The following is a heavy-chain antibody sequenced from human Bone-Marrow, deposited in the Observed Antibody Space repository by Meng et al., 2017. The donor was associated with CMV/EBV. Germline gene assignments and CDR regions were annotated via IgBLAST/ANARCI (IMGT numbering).Heavy chain of an antibody. Sequence: SEIPALTCTVSGGSISSSSYYWGWIRQPPGKGLEWIGSIYYSGSTYYNPSLKSRVTISVDTSKNQFSLKLSSVTAADTAVYYCARPSRSFGGVIVKADWGDGALV. CDR1: GGSISSSSYY. J-gene: IGHJ4*01. CDR3: ARPSRSFGGVIVKAD. CDR2: IYYSGST. V-gene: IGHV4-39*01. D-gene: IGHD3-16*02.